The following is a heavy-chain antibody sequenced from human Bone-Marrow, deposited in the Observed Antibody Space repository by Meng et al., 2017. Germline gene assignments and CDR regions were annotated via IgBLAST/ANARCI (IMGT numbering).Heavy chain of an antibody. CDR3: ARTPYYYGSSGYKEYFQH. Sequence: SETLSLTCAVSGYSISSGYYWGWIRQPPGKGLEWIGSIYHSGSTYYNPSLKSRITISVDTSKNQFSLKLSSVTAADTAVYYCARTPYYYGSSGYKEYFQHWGQGTLVTVSS. CDR2: IYHSGST. V-gene: IGHV4-38-2*01. CDR1: GYSISSGYY. D-gene: IGHD3-22*01. J-gene: IGHJ1*01.